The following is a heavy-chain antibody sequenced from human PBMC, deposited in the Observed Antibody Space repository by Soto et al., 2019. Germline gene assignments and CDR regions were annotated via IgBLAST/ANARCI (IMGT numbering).Heavy chain of an antibody. D-gene: IGHD3-10*01. J-gene: IGHJ5*02. Sequence: SETLSLTCTVSGGSINSYYWSWIRQPPGKGLEWIGYIYYSGSTNYNPSLKSRATISVDTSKNQFSLKLSSVTAADTAVYYCARRYGLGFDPWGQGALVTVSS. V-gene: IGHV4-59*08. CDR1: GGSINSYY. CDR2: IYYSGST. CDR3: ARRYGLGFDP.